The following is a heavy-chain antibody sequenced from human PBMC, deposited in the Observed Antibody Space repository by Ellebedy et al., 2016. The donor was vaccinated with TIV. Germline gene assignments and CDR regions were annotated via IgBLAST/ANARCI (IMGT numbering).Heavy chain of an antibody. V-gene: IGHV1-69*13. Sequence: SVKVSCXASGGTFSSYAISWVRQAPGQGLEWMGGIIPIFGTANYAQKFQGRVTITADESTSTAYMELSSLRSEDTAVYYCASPPYLDSSGYYGARYYYGMDVWGQGTTVTVSS. J-gene: IGHJ6*02. D-gene: IGHD3-22*01. CDR2: IIPIFGTA. CDR1: GGTFSSYA. CDR3: ASPPYLDSSGYYGARYYYGMDV.